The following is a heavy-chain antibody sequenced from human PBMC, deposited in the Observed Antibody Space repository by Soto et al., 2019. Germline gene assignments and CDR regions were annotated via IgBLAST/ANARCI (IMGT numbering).Heavy chain of an antibody. V-gene: IGHV1-18*01. D-gene: IGHD6-13*01. J-gene: IGHJ6*02. CDR2: ISAYNGNT. CDR1: GYTFTSYG. Sequence: ASVKVSCKASGYTFTSYGISWVRQAPGQGLEWMGWISAYNGNTNYAQKLQGRVTMTTDTSTSTAYMELSSLRSEDTAVYYCAREAGDSSSWYGMDVWGQGTTVTVSS. CDR3: AREAGDSSSWYGMDV.